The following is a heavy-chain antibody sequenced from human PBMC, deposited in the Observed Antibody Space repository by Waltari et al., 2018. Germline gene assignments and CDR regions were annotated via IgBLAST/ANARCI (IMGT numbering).Heavy chain of an antibody. J-gene: IGHJ2*01. D-gene: IGHD3-9*01. CDR3: ALDDDILTGPTSNWYFDI. CDR2: INHDGTT. Sequence: QVQLQQWGAGLLKPSETLSLTCAVSGGSLGGFYWSWLRQSPGKGLEWIGEINHDGTTNSNPSLKSRVTVSVDTSKKQFSLNLSSVTAADTGVYYCALDDDILTGPTSNWYFDIWGRGTLVTVSS. V-gene: IGHV4-34*01. CDR1: GGSLGGFY.